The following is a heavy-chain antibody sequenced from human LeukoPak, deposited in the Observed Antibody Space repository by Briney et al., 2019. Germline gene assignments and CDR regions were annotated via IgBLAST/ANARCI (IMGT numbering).Heavy chain of an antibody. CDR3: AREMYSSSSGDY. CDR1: GFTFSSYG. Sequence: PGGSLRLSCAASGFTFSSYGMHWVRQAPGKGLEWVSSISSSSSYIYYADSVKGRFTISRDNAKNSLYLQMNSLRAEDTAVYYCAREMYSSSSGDYWGQGTLVTVSS. CDR2: ISSSSSYI. V-gene: IGHV3-21*01. J-gene: IGHJ4*02. D-gene: IGHD6-6*01.